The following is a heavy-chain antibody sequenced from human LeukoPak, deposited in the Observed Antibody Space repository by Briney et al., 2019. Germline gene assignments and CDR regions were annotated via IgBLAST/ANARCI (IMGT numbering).Heavy chain of an antibody. CDR3: ARVAVSGPTGWFDS. D-gene: IGHD2-8*02. J-gene: IGHJ5*01. V-gene: IGHV3-48*01. Sequence: GGSLRLSCVASGITFRSYSMNWVRQAPGKGLEWLSYIGGDSSPIFYADSVKGRFTISRDNVDNVVYLEMNSLGAEDTATYYCARVAVSGPTGWFDSWGQGTLVIVSS. CDR2: IGGDSSPI. CDR1: GITFRSYS.